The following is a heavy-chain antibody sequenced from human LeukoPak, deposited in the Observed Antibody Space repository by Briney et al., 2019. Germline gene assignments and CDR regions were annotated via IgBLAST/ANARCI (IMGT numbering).Heavy chain of an antibody. J-gene: IGHJ3*02. CDR2: ISSSSSTI. V-gene: IGHV3-48*01. CDR1: GFTFSSYS. CDR3: ARGLRYCSGGSCYSGAFDI. D-gene: IGHD2-15*01. Sequence: GGSLRLSCAASGFTFSSYSMNWVRQAPGKGLEWVSYISSSSSTIYYADSVKGRFTISRDNAKNSLYLQMNSLRSEDTAVYYCARGLRYCSGGSCYSGAFDIWGQGTMVTVSS.